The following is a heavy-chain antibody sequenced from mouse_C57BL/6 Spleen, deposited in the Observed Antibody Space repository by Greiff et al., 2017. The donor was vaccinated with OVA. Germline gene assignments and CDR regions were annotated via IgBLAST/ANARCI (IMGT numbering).Heavy chain of an antibody. D-gene: IGHD2-4*01. V-gene: IGHV1-64*01. J-gene: IGHJ4*01. CDR3: AREEGPIYYDYDNYAMDY. Sequence: QVQLQQPGAELVKPGASVKLSCKASGYTFTSYWMHWVKQRPGQGLEWIGMIHPNSGSTNYNEKFKSKATLTVDKSSSTAYMQLSSLTSEDSAVYYCAREEGPIYYDYDNYAMDYWGQGTSVTVSS. CDR1: GYTFTSYW. CDR2: IHPNSGST.